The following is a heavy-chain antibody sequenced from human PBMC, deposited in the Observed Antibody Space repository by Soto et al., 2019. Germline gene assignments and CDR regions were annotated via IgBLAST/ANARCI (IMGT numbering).Heavy chain of an antibody. V-gene: IGHV1-69*13. CDR3: ARGRELWFGELECFAFDI. CDR2: IIPIFGTA. D-gene: IGHD3-10*01. CDR1: GGTFSSYA. J-gene: IGHJ3*02. Sequence: ASVKVSCKASGGTFSSYAISWVRQAPGQGLEWMGGIIPIFGTANYAQKFQGRVTITADESTSTAYMELSSLRSEDTAVYYCARGRELWFGELECFAFDIWGQGTMVTVSS.